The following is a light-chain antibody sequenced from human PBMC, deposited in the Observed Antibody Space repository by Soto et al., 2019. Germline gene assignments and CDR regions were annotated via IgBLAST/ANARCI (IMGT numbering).Light chain of an antibody. CDR1: SSNIGTNT. V-gene: IGLV1-44*01. Sequence: QSVLAQPPSASGTPGQRVTISCSGSSSNIGTNTVNWYQHLPGSAPKLLSYSNNQRPSGVHDRFSGSKSGTSASLAISGLQPDDEADYYCEAWDGSLNVVLFGGGTKRTVL. J-gene: IGLJ2*01. CDR2: SNN. CDR3: EAWDGSLNVVL.